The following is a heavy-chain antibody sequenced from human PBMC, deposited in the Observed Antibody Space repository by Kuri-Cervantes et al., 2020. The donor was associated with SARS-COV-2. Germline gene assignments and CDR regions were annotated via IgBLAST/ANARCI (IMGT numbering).Heavy chain of an antibody. J-gene: IGHJ4*02. Sequence: GGSLRLSCAASGDTFTSYDINWVRQATGQGLEWMGWMNPNSGNTGYAQKFQGRVTITRNTSISTAYMELSSLRSEDTAVYYCARAGYYCSSTSCPSLPDYWGQGTLVTVSS. CDR1: GDTFTSYD. D-gene: IGHD2-2*01. V-gene: IGHV1-8*03. CDR2: MNPNSGNT. CDR3: ARAGYYCSSTSCPSLPDY.